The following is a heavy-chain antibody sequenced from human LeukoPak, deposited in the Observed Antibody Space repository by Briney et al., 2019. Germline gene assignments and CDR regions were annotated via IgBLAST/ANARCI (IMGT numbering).Heavy chain of an antibody. J-gene: IGHJ4*02. CDR2: ISYDGSNK. D-gene: IGHD5-24*01. CDR1: GFTFSSYA. Sequence: PGRSLRLSCAASGFTFSSYAMHWVRQAPGKGLEWVAVISYDGSNKYYADSVKGRFTISRDNAKNSLYLQMNSLRAEDTAVYYCARPRGNVEMAAIPFDYWGQGTLVTVSS. CDR3: ARPRGNVEMAAIPFDY. V-gene: IGHV3-30*04.